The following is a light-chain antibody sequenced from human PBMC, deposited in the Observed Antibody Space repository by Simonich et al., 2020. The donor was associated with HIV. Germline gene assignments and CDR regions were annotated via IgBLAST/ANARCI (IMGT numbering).Light chain of an antibody. J-gene: IGKJ1*01. CDR1: QSVRSS. Sequence: EIVMTQSPAPLSVSPGDRATLSCRASQSVRSSLAWYQQKPGQAPRLLIYGASTRATEIPARCSGRGSGTEFTLTISSLQSEDFAVYYCQQYNNWPPWTFGQGTKVEIK. CDR2: GAS. CDR3: QQYNNWPPWT. V-gene: IGKV3-15*01.